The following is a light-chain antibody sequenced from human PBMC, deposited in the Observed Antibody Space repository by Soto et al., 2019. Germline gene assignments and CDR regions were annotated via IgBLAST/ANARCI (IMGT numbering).Light chain of an antibody. J-gene: IGKJ5*01. Sequence: IVSPQSPGSLTGSRERRGTRTRRASQSGSSNLAWYQQKPGHAPRLLISDASTMGTGIPARFSGSGSGTEFTLTVSSLQSEDFAVYYCQQYIKWPITFGQGTRLEI. CDR1: QSGSSN. CDR3: QQYIKWPIT. V-gene: IGKV3-15*01. CDR2: DAS.